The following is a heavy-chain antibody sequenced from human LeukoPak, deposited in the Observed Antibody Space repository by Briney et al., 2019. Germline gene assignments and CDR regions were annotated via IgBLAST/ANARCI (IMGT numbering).Heavy chain of an antibody. J-gene: IGHJ6*02. V-gene: IGHV7-4-1*02. CDR3: ARDAEGIQLWLPTYGMDV. D-gene: IGHD5-18*01. Sequence: ASVKVSCKASGCTFTSYAMNWVRQAPGQGLEWMGWINTNTGNPTYAQGFTGRFVFSLDTSVSTAYLQISSLKAEDTAVYYCARDAEGIQLWLPTYGMDVWGQGTTVTVSS. CDR1: GCTFTSYA. CDR2: INTNTGNP.